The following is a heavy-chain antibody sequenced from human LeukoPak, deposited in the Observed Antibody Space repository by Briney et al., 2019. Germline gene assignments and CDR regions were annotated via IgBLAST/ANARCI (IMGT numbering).Heavy chain of an antibody. V-gene: IGHV5-51*01. D-gene: IGHD2-15*01. CDR3: ARRYCSGGSCYYFDY. J-gene: IGHJ4*02. CDR1: GYSFTSYW. CDR2: IDPGDSDP. Sequence: GGSLRISCKGSGYSFTSYWIGWVRQMPGKGLEWMGIIDPGDSDPRYSPSFQGQVTISADKSISTAYLQWSSLKASDTAMYYCARRYCSGGSCYYFDYWGQGTLVTVSS.